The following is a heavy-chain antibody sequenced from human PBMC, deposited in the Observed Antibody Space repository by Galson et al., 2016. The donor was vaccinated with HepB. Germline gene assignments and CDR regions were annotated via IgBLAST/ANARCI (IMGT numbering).Heavy chain of an antibody. CDR3: ARIGSFYVDGMAV. CDR1: GYSISNSDW. J-gene: IGHJ6*02. V-gene: IGHV4-28*01. D-gene: IGHD1-26*01. Sequence: SETLSLTCDVTGYSISNSDWWGWIRQTPGKGLEWIGSIYSNGSTYYNSSLKSRITMSVDTSKNQFSLKVTSVTAVDTAVYYCARIGSFYVDGMAVWGQGTTVTVSS. CDR2: IYSNGST.